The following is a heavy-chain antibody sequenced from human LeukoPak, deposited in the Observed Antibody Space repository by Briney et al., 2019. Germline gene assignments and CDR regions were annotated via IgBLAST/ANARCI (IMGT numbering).Heavy chain of an antibody. J-gene: IGHJ4*02. Sequence: SETLSLTCTVSGGSISSGGYFWSWVRQLPGKGLEWIGYIYYSGNTYYNPSLKSRVTISVDTSKNQFSLKLSSVTAADTAVYYCARSPRDYYDSSGYYYFDYWGQGTLVTVSS. D-gene: IGHD3-22*01. CDR1: GGSISSGGYF. V-gene: IGHV4-31*03. CDR2: IYYSGNT. CDR3: ARSPRDYYDSSGYYYFDY.